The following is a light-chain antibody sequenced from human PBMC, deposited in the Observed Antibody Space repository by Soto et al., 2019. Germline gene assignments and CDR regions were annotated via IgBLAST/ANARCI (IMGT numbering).Light chain of an antibody. CDR1: SSNIGSHYD. V-gene: IGLV1-40*01. J-gene: IGLJ3*02. CDR2: GNI. Sequence: QSVLTQPTAVSGAPGQRVTISCSGSSSNIGSHYDVHWYQQIPGTAPKLLIYGNINRPSGVPDRFSGSRSDTSASLAITGLQAEDEADYYFQSYDSGLSGVVFGGGTKLTVL. CDR3: QSYDSGLSGVV.